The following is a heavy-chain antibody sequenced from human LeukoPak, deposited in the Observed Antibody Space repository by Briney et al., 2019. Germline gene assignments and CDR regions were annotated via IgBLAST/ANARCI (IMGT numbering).Heavy chain of an antibody. D-gene: IGHD2-2*01. V-gene: IGHV1-69*06. Sequence: ASVKVSCKPSGGTFSIYAISWVRQAPGQGLEWMGGIIPIFGTANYAQKFQGRVTITADKSTCTAYMELSSLRSEDTAMYYCARVGSRHCSGTSCLDYWGQGTLVTVSS. CDR3: ARVGSRHCSGTSCLDY. J-gene: IGHJ4*02. CDR2: IIPIFGTA. CDR1: GGTFSIYA.